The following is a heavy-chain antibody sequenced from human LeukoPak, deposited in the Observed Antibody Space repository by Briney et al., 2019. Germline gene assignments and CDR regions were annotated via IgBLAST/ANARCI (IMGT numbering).Heavy chain of an antibody. CDR3: ALLPPGIAAAFDY. J-gene: IGHJ4*02. V-gene: IGHV3-11*01. D-gene: IGHD6-13*01. CDR2: ISSSGSNK. CDR1: GFTFSDYY. Sequence: GGSLRLSCAASGFTFSDYYMSWIRQAPGKGLEWVSYISSSGSNKYYAGSVKGRFTISRDNAKNSLYLQMNGLRAEDTAVYYCALLPPGIAAAFDYWGQGTLVTVSS.